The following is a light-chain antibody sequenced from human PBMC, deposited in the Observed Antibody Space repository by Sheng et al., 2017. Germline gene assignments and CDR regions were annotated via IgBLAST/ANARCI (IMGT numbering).Light chain of an antibody. CDR1: SLPKQF. CDR3: QSSDHSSIYVIL. J-gene: IGLJ2*01. CDR2: NDT. Sequence: SYDLTQPPSVSVSPGQTATITCSGDSLPKQFAYWYQQKPGQAPVMVIYNDTKRPSGIPERFSGSSSGTTVTLTISGIQAEDEADYYCQSSDHSSIYVILFGGGTKVTVL. V-gene: IGLV3-25*03.